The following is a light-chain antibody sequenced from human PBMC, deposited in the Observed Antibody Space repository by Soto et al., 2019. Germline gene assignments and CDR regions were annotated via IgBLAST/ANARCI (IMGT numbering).Light chain of an antibody. CDR3: CSYAGGRTYV. V-gene: IGLV2-23*01. CDR2: EGT. J-gene: IGLJ1*01. CDR1: SNGVGGYNL. Sequence: QSVLTQPASVSGSPGQSIIISCSGSSNGVGGYNLVSWYQHHPDKAPKVIIYEGTKRPSGLSTRFSGSKSGNTASLTISGLQAEDEADYYCCSYAGGRTYVFGSGTKVTVL.